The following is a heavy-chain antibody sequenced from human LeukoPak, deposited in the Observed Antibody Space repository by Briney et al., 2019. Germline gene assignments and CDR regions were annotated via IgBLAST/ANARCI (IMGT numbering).Heavy chain of an antibody. D-gene: IGHD2-21*02. CDR1: GYTLTELS. J-gene: IGHJ4*02. CDR2: FDPEDGET. V-gene: IGHV1-24*01. Sequence: ASVKVSCKVSGYTLTELSMHWVRQAPGKGLEWMEGFDPEDGETIYAQKFQGRVTMTEDTSTDTAYMELSSLRSEDTAVYYCATEVYCGGDCSITTGYWGQGTLVTVSS. CDR3: ATEVYCGGDCSITTGY.